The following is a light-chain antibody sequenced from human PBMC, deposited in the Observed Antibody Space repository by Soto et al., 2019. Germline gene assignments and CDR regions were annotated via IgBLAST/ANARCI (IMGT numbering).Light chain of an antibody. V-gene: IGKV1-5*01. Sequence: DIQMTQSPSTLSASVGDRVTITCRASQSISSWVAWYQQKPGKAPKLLSYDASSLESGVPSRFSASGSGTEFTLTISSLQPDDFATYYCQQYNSYWTFGQGTKVAIK. CDR1: QSISSW. J-gene: IGKJ1*01. CDR2: DAS. CDR3: QQYNSYWT.